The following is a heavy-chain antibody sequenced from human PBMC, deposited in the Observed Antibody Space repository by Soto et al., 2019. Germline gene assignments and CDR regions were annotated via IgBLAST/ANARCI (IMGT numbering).Heavy chain of an antibody. J-gene: IGHJ6*02. Sequence: GASVKVSCKASGGTFSSYAISWGRQAPGQGLECMGGIIPIFGTANYAQKFQGRVTITADKSTSTAYMELSSLRSEDTAVYYCARAVNFDWLLNPNYYYYGMDVWGQGTTVTVSS. D-gene: IGHD3-9*01. V-gene: IGHV1-69*06. CDR2: IIPIFGTA. CDR3: ARAVNFDWLLNPNYYYYGMDV. CDR1: GGTFSSYA.